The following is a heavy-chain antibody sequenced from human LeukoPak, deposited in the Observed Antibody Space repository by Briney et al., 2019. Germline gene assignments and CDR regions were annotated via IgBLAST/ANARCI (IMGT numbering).Heavy chain of an antibody. CDR3: ARHLTARGYSYGYDYYYMDV. CDR1: GYSFTSYW. Sequence: GESLKISCKGSGYSFTSYWIGWVRQMPGKGLEWMGIIYPGDSDTRYSPSFQGQVTISADKSISTAYLQWSSLKASDTAMYYCARHLTARGYSYGYDYYYMDVWGKGTTVTVSS. V-gene: IGHV5-51*01. D-gene: IGHD5-18*01. J-gene: IGHJ6*03. CDR2: IYPGDSDT.